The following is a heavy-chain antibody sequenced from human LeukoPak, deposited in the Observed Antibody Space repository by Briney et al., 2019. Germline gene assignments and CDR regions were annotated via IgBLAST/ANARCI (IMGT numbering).Heavy chain of an antibody. V-gene: IGHV3-30*18. D-gene: IGHD6-6*01. CDR3: AKVFKSGIAAR. CDR2: ISYDGSNK. J-gene: IGHJ4*02. CDR1: GFTFSSYG. Sequence: GGSLRLSCAASGFTFSSYGMHWVRQAPGKGLEWVAVISYDGSNKYYADSVKGRFTIARDNSKNTLDLQMNSLRAEDTAVYYCAKVFKSGIAARWGQGTLVTVSS.